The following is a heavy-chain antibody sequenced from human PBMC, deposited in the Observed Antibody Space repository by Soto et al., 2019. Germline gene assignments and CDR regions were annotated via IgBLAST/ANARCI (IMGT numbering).Heavy chain of an antibody. D-gene: IGHD1-1*01. V-gene: IGHV4-4*07. Sequence: SETLSLTCTVSGASISGYYWSWIRKSAGKGLEWIGRIYATGTTDYNPSLKSRVMMSVDTSKKQLSLRLRSVTAADTAVYYCVRDGTKTLRDWFDPWGQGISVTVSS. CDR1: GASISGYY. CDR2: IYATGTT. CDR3: VRDGTKTLRDWFDP. J-gene: IGHJ5*02.